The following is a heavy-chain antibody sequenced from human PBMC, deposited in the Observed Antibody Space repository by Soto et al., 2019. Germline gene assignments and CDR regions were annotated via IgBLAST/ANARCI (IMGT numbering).Heavy chain of an antibody. CDR2: ISYDGDNK. Sequence: SLILSCGASGLTFNSFGMHWVRQAPGRGLEWVAVISYDGDNKYYTDSVKGRFTISRDNSKNTLHLEMNSLRAEDTAVYYCAKDRVMMFRVPFYYGMYGWGQGNTVTGS. CDR3: AKDRVMMFRVPFYYGMYG. J-gene: IGHJ6*02. D-gene: IGHD3-10*01. V-gene: IGHV3-30*18. CDR1: GLTFNSFG.